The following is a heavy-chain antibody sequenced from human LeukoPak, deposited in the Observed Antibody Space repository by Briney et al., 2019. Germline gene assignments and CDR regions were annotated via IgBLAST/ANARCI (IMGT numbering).Heavy chain of an antibody. CDR3: ARPAIGPYCSGGSCDKGDNWFDP. CDR1: GGSISSSSYY. V-gene: IGHV4-39*01. Sequence: PSETLSLTCTVSGGSISSSSYYWGWIRQPPGKGLEWIGSIYYSGSTYYNPSLKSRVTISVDTSKNQFSLKLSSVTAADTAVYYCARPAIGPYCSGGSCDKGDNWFDPWGQGTLVTVSS. J-gene: IGHJ5*02. CDR2: IYYSGST. D-gene: IGHD2-15*01.